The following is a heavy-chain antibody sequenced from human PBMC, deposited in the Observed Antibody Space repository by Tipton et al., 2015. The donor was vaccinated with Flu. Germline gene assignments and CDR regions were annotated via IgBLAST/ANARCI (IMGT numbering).Heavy chain of an antibody. J-gene: IGHJ4*02. CDR1: GFTFTSYG. CDR3: AKDGWDTSGWYPFYS. Sequence: SLRLSCAASGFTFTSYGMYWVRQAPGKGLEWVAVIKNDGTETYYADSVKGRFTISRENSKYTMYLAINSLRTEDTAVYYCAKDGWDTSGWYPFYSWGQGTLVTVSS. CDR2: IKNDGTET. D-gene: IGHD6-19*01. V-gene: IGHV3-30*18.